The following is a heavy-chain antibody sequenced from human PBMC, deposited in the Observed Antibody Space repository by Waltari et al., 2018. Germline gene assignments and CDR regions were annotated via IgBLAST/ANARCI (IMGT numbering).Heavy chain of an antibody. V-gene: IGHV4-59*01. CDR2: IYYSGSN. CDR1: GGSISSYY. D-gene: IGHD6-13*01. CDR3: ARSSSWDEGFDY. Sequence: QVQLQESGPGLVKPSETLSLTCTVSGGSISSYYWSWIRQPPGKGLEWIGYIYYSGSNNYNPALKSRVTISVDTSKNQFSLKLSSVTAAYTAVYYCARSSSWDEGFDYWGQGTLVTVSS. J-gene: IGHJ4*02.